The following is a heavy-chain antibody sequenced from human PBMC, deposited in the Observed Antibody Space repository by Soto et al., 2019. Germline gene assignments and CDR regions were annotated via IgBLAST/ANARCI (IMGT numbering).Heavy chain of an antibody. J-gene: IGHJ5*02. D-gene: IGHD3-16*02. V-gene: IGHV5-10-1*01. CDR2: IEPSDSYT. Sequence: GESLKISCKGSAYTFTSYWISWVSQMPGKGLEWMGRIEPSDSYTNYSPSLQGHVTISVDKSVSTAYLHWGSLKASDTAMYYCARSAGSFGGGSYLGAWGQGTQVTVSS. CDR3: ARSAGSFGGGSYLGA. CDR1: AYTFTSYW.